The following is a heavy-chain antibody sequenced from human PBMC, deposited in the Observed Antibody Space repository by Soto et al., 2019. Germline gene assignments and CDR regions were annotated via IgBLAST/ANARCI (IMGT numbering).Heavy chain of an antibody. Sequence: ASVKVSCKASGGTFSSYAISWVRQAPGQGLEWMGRIIPILGIANYAQKFQGRLTITADKSTSTAYMELSSLRSEDTAVYYCARDPRDSSSWYNYWGQGTLVTVSS. D-gene: IGHD6-13*01. CDR1: GGTFSSYA. J-gene: IGHJ4*02. CDR2: IIPILGIA. CDR3: ARDPRDSSSWYNY. V-gene: IGHV1-69*04.